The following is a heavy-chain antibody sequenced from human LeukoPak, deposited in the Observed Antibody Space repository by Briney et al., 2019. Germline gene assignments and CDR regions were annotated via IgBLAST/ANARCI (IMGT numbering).Heavy chain of an antibody. CDR3: ARGTYDDWLVDY. J-gene: IGHJ4*02. V-gene: IGHV4-59*12. Sequence: SETLSLTCTVSGGSISSYYWSWIRQPPGKGLEWIGYIYYSGSTNYNPSLKSRVTISVDTSKNQFSLKLSSVTAADTAVYYCARGTYDDWLVDYWGQGTLVTVSS. CDR2: IYYSGST. D-gene: IGHD3-9*01. CDR1: GGSISSYY.